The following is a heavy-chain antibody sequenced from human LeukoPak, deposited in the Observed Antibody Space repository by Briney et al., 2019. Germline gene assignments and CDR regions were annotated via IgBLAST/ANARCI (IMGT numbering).Heavy chain of an antibody. CDR3: ARDRSIILDGLHDAFDI. V-gene: IGHV4-59*01. D-gene: IGHD2-8*02. Sequence: PSETLSLTCTVSGGSISSYYWSWIRQPPGKGLEWIGYIYYSGSTNYNPSLKSRVTISVDASKNQFSLKLSSVTAADTVVYYCARDRSIILDGLHDAFDIWGQGTMVTVSS. J-gene: IGHJ3*02. CDR1: GGSISSYY. CDR2: IYYSGST.